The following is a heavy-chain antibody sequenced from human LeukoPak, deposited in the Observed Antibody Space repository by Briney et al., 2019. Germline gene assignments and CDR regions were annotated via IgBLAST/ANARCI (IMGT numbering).Heavy chain of an antibody. J-gene: IGHJ4*02. D-gene: IGHD6-19*01. V-gene: IGHV3-53*01. CDR1: GFTVSSNY. CDR3: ARDRVGSGADY. CDR2: IYSGGSA. Sequence: PGGSLRLSCAASGFTVSSNYMSWVRQAPGKGLEWVSVIYSGGSAYYADSVKGQFTISRDNSKNTLYLQMNSLRAEDTAVYYCARDRVGSGADYWGQGTLVTVSS.